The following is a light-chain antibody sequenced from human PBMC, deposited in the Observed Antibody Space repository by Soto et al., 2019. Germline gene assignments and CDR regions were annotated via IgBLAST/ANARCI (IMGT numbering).Light chain of an antibody. J-gene: IGKJ1*01. CDR3: QKYNSAPWT. V-gene: IGKV1-27*01. CDR1: QGISNY. Sequence: DIQMTQPPCSLSASVGDRVTVTCRASQGISNYLAWYQQKPGKVPKLLIYAASTLQSGVPSRFSGSGSGTDFTLPISSLQPEDVATYYCQKYNSAPWTFGQGTKVEIK. CDR2: AAS.